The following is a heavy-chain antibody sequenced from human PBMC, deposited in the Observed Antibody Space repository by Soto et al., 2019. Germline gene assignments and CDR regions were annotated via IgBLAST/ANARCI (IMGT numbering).Heavy chain of an antibody. D-gene: IGHD3-22*01. CDR2: IYDSGSP. V-gene: IGHV4-59*01. CDR3: ATASSSGSSGELDY. Sequence: KPSETLSLTCTVSGGSTSSFYWSWIRRPPGKGLEWIGYIYDSGSPDYNPSLKSRVTMSLDTSKNQFFLKLRSVTAADTAVYYCATASSSGSSGELDYWGQGTLVTVSS. J-gene: IGHJ4*02. CDR1: GGSTSSFY.